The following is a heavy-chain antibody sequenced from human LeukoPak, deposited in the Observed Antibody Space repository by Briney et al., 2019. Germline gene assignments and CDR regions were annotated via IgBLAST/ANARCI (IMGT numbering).Heavy chain of an antibody. Sequence: SETLSLTCTVSGGSMSSYYWSWIRQPPGKGLEWIGYIYTSGSTNYNPSLKSRVTISVDTSKNQFSLKLSSVTAADTAVYYCARQMSLPYYMDVWGKGTTVTVSS. V-gene: IGHV4-4*09. CDR2: IYTSGST. J-gene: IGHJ6*03. D-gene: IGHD5-24*01. CDR3: ARQMSLPYYMDV. CDR1: GGSMSSYY.